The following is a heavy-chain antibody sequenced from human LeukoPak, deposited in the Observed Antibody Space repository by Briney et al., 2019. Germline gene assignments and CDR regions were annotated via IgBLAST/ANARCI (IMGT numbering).Heavy chain of an antibody. J-gene: IGHJ4*02. CDR2: IIPILGIA. D-gene: IGHD6-19*01. Sequence: GASVKVSCKASGGTFSSYAISWVRQAPGQGLEWMGRIIPILGIANYAQKFQGRVTITADKSTSTAYMELSSLRSEDTAVYYCARDSSGWYGQVDYWGQGTLVTASS. V-gene: IGHV1-69*04. CDR3: ARDSSGWYGQVDY. CDR1: GGTFSSYA.